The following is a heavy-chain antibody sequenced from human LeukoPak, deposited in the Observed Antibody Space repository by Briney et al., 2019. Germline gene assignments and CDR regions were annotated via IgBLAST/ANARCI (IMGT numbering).Heavy chain of an antibody. CDR2: IIPIFGTA. CDR1: GGTFSSYA. D-gene: IGHD3-22*01. J-gene: IGHJ3*02. CDR3: ARERYYDSSGYSPDAFDI. V-gene: IGHV1-69*05. Sequence: GASVKVSCKASGGTFSSYAISWVRQAPGQGLEWMGRIIPIFGTANYAQKFQGRVTITKDESTSTAYMELSSLRYEDTAVYYCARERYYDSSGYSPDAFDIWGQGTMVTVSS.